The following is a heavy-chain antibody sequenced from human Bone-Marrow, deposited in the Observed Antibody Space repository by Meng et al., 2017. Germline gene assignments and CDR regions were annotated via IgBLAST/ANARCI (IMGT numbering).Heavy chain of an antibody. Sequence: QVEVVESGAEVKKPGASVKVSCKASGYTFPDYWLHWVRRAPGQGLEWMGRINPKSGDTHYAQRFQGRVTMTGDTSISTAYMELSGLRSDDTAMYYCARDEDISAAGKLFSDYWGQGTLVTVSS. V-gene: IGHV1-2*06. CDR1: GYTFPDYW. J-gene: IGHJ4*02. CDR3: ARDEDISAAGKLFSDY. CDR2: INPKSGDT. D-gene: IGHD6-13*01.